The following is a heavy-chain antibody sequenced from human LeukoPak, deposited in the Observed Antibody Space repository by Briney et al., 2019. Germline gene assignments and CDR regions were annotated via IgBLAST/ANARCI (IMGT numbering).Heavy chain of an antibody. Sequence: ETLSLTCTVSGGSIRSYCWSWIRQPPGKGLEWIGYIYYSGSTNYNPSLKSRVSISVDTSKNQFSLKLSSVTAADTAVYYCARTGSTVTMLYPFDHWGQGTLVTVSS. CDR1: GGSIRSYC. CDR3: ARTGSTVTMLYPFDH. V-gene: IGHV4-59*01. J-gene: IGHJ4*02. CDR2: IYYSGST. D-gene: IGHD4-17*01.